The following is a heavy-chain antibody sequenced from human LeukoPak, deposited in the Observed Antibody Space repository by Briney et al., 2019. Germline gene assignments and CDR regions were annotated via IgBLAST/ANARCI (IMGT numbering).Heavy chain of an antibody. J-gene: IGHJ4*02. CDR1: GYSISSGSY. CDR3: ARHRALRLNLDY. Sequence: PSETLSLTCAVSGYSISSGSYWGWVRPPPGKGLEWIGSIYHSGSTYYNPSLKSRVTISVDTSKIQFSLKLSSVTAADTAVYYCARHRALRLNLDYWGQGTLVTVSS. CDR2: IYHSGST. V-gene: IGHV4-38-2*01.